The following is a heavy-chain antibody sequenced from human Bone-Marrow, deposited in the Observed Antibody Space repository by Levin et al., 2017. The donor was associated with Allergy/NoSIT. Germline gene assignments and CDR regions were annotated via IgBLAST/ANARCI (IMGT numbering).Heavy chain of an antibody. V-gene: IGHV3-30*18. CDR3: AKDLAAAGIDY. D-gene: IGHD6-13*01. CDR1: GFTFSNYG. CDR2: ISYDGSNK. J-gene: IGHJ4*02. Sequence: SGESLKISCATSGFTFSNYGMHWVRQAPGKGLEWVAIISYDGSNKYYADSVKGRFTISRDNSKNTLYLQMNSLRAEDTAVYYCAKDLAAAGIDYWGQGTLVTVSS.